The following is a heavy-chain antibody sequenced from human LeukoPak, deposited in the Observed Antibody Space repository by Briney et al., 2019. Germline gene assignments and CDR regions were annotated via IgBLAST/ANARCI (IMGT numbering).Heavy chain of an antibody. Sequence: GGSLRLSWAASGXPFGSYAVTWVRQAPGKGLESVSVITDGADTYYADSVKGRFTISRDNSQNTVHLQMDNLRADDTAVYYCAKVDYWSPENYLDSWGQGTLVTVSS. J-gene: IGHJ4*02. CDR3: AKVDYWSPENYLDS. V-gene: IGHV3-23*01. CDR2: ITDGADT. D-gene: IGHD1-1*01. CDR1: GXPFGSYA.